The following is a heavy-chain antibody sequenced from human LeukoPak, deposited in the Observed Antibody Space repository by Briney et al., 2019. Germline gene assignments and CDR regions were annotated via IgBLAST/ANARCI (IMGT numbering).Heavy chain of an antibody. V-gene: IGHV3-21*01. CDR3: ARDLNDAFDI. J-gene: IGHJ3*02. Sequence: GGSLRLSCTASGFTFSIYSMNWVRQAPGMGLEWVSSISSSSYIKYVESSKGRFTISRDNAKNSLYLQMNSLRAEDTAMYCCARDLNDAFDIWGQGTMVTVSS. CDR1: GFTFSIYS. D-gene: IGHD3-9*01. CDR2: ISSSSYI.